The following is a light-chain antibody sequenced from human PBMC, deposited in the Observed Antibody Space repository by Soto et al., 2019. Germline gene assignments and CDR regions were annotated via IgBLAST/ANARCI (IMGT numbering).Light chain of an antibody. CDR2: GAT. CDR3: QQSYSIPLT. V-gene: IGKV1-39*01. J-gene: IGKJ4*01. Sequence: DIQMTQSPSPLSASVGDRVTITCRASQSISSYVNWYQQKPGKAPKLLLYGATSLQSGVPSRFSGSGSGTDFTLTISSLQPEDFATYYCQQSYSIPLTFGGGTEVEIK. CDR1: QSISSY.